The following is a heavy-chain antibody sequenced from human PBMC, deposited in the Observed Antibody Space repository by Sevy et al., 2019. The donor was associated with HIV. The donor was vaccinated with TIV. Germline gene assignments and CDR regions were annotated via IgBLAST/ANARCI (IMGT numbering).Heavy chain of an antibody. CDR2: IYFHGSIK. J-gene: IGHJ4*02. D-gene: IGHD3-10*01. V-gene: IGHV3-33*01. Sequence: GGSLRLSCAASGFNFSIYGMHWVRQAPGKGLEWVALIYFHGSIKYYVDSVKGRFTISRDNSKNTLYLQMNSLRVEDTAVYYCVRGRDYGNFDYWGQRTLVTVSS. CDR1: GFNFSIYG. CDR3: VRGRDYGNFDY.